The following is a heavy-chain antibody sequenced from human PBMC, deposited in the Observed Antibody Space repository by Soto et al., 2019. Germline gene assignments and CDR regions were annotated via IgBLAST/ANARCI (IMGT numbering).Heavy chain of an antibody. V-gene: IGHV3-33*01. CDR2: IWYDGSNK. D-gene: IGHD3-10*01. CDR1: GFTFSSYG. CDR3: ASLYYYGSGSYYQDYYYGMDV. J-gene: IGHJ6*02. Sequence: QVQLVESGGGVVQPGRSLRLSCAASGFTFSSYGMHWVRQAPGKGLESVAVIWYDGSNKYYADSVKGRFTISRDNSKNTLYLQMNSLRAEDTAVYYCASLYYYGSGSYYQDYYYGMDVWGQRTTVTVSS.